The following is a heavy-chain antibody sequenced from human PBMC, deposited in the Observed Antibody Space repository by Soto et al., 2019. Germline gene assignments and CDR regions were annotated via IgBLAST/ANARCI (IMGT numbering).Heavy chain of an antibody. J-gene: IGHJ4*02. CDR3: ARDTSGWKEGGFDY. CDR1: GFTVSKNY. D-gene: IGHD6-19*01. CDR2: IYTGGST. Sequence: EVQLVESGGDLIQPGGSLRLSCAVSGFTVSKNYMSWVRRGPGTGLEWVSSIYTGGSTYYADSVKGRFTISRDDSKNTLFLQMNGLRADDTAVYYCARDTSGWKEGGFDYWGQGTLVTVSS. V-gene: IGHV3-53*01.